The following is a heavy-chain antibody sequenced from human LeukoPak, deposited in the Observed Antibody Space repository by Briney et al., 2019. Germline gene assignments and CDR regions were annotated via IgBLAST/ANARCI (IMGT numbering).Heavy chain of an antibody. V-gene: IGHV3-9*01. CDR2: ISWNSGSI. CDR1: GFTFSGYW. CDR3: SPLTVASG. D-gene: IGHD6-25*01. Sequence: GGSLRLSCAASGFTFSGYWMNWVRQAPGKGLEWVSGISWNSGSIGYADSVKGRFTISRDSAKNSLYLQMNSLRAEDTALYYCSPLTVASGWGQGTLVTVSS. J-gene: IGHJ4*02.